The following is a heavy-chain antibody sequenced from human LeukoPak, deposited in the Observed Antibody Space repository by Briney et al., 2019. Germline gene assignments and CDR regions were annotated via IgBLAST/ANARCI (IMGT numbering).Heavy chain of an antibody. CDR3: ARASGIVATPDP. J-gene: IGHJ5*02. Sequence: SETLSLTCTVSGGSISSGGYYWSWIRQHPGKGLEWIGYIHYSGSTYYNPSLKSRVTISVDTSKNQFSLKLSSVTAADTAVYYCARASGIVATPDPWGQGTLVTVSS. V-gene: IGHV4-31*03. D-gene: IGHD5-12*01. CDR2: IHYSGST. CDR1: GGSISSGGYY.